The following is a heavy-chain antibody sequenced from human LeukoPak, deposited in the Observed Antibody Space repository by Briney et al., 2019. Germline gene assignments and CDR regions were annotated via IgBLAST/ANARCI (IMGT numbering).Heavy chain of an antibody. Sequence: GGSLRLSCAASGFSFSSSGMHWVRQAPGKGLEWVAFLSYDGNNEYYADSVKGRFTISRDNSKNTLYLQMNSLRGEDAAVYYCARRLATGYYSPFDYWGQGTLVTVSS. D-gene: IGHD3-9*01. V-gene: IGHV3-30*03. J-gene: IGHJ4*02. CDR3: ARRLATGYYSPFDY. CDR2: LSYDGNNE. CDR1: GFSFSSSG.